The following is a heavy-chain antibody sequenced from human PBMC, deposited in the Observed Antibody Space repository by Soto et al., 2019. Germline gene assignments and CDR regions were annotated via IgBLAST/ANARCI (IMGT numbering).Heavy chain of an antibody. D-gene: IGHD2-2*01. CDR2: ISGSGGST. V-gene: IGHV3-23*01. CDR3: AKSGPAAIGNPHYGLAV. CDR1: GFTFSSYA. J-gene: IGHJ6*02. Sequence: GGSLRLSCAASGFTFSSYAMSWVRQAPGKGLEWVSAISGSGGSTYYADSVKGRFTISRDNSKNTLYLQMNSLRAEDTAVYYCAKSGPAAIGNPHYGLAVWGQGTTVTVSS.